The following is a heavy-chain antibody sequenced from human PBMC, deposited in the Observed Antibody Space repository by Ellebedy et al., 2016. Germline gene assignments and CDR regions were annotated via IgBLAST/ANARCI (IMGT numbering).Heavy chain of an antibody. J-gene: IGHJ4*02. CDR1: GGSISSSSYY. V-gene: IGHV4-61*05. D-gene: IGHD6-13*01. CDR3: ARGGEVVSIAAAGLFDY. CDR2: IYTSGST. Sequence: SETLSLXXTVSGGSISSSSYYWGWIRQPPGKGLEWIGRIYTSGSTNYNPSLKSRVTMSVDTSKNQFSLKLSSVTAADTAVYYCARGGEVVSIAAAGLFDYWGQGTLVTVSS.